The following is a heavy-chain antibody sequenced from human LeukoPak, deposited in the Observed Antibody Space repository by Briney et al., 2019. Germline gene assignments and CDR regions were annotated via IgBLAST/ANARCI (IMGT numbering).Heavy chain of an antibody. J-gene: IGHJ4*02. Sequence: SETLSLTCTVSGGSISSYYCSWIRQPPGKGLEWIGYIYYSGSTNYNPSLKSRVTISVDTSKNQFSLKLSSVTAADTAVYYCARGGSSTSSLDYWGQGTLVTVSS. CDR3: ARGGSSTSSLDY. CDR2: IYYSGST. D-gene: IGHD2-2*01. V-gene: IGHV4-59*08. CDR1: GGSISSYY.